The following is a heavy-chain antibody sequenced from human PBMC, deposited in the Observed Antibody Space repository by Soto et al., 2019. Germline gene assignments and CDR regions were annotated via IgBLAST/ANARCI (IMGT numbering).Heavy chain of an antibody. CDR2: INHTGST. J-gene: IGHJ4*02. V-gene: IGHV4-34*01. D-gene: IGHD6-13*01. CDR3: ATTGIPAAVD. Sequence: QVQLQKWGAGLLKPSETLSLTCGVYGEPFSGYYWSWIRQPPGKGLEWIGEINHTGSTNYNPSLKSRVTISVDTSKNQFSLKLSSVTAADTAVYYCATTGIPAAVDWGQGTLVTVSS. CDR1: GEPFSGYY.